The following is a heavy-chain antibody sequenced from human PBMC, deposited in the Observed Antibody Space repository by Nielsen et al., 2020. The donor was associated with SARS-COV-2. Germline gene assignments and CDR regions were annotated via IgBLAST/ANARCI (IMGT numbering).Heavy chain of an antibody. CDR2: IYHTGST. D-gene: IGHD1-14*01. V-gene: IGHV4-31*03. Sequence: SETLSLTCTVSGGSIKTASYYWSSIRQPPEWGLEWVGYIYHTGSTYYNAALESRVTISADMSKNQFSLELTSLTAADTAVYYCARGIRPRHVFDIWGQGTMVTVSS. CDR1: GGSIKTASYY. J-gene: IGHJ3*02. CDR3: ARGIRPRHVFDI.